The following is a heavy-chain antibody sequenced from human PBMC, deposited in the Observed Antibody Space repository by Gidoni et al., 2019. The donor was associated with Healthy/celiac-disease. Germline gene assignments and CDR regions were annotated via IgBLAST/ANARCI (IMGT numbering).Heavy chain of an antibody. CDR1: GGSISSYY. CDR2: IYYSGST. Sequence: QVQLQESGPGLVKPSETLSLTCTVPGGSISSYYWSWIRQPPGKGLEWIGYIYYSGSTNYNPSLKSRVTISVDTSKNQFSLKLSSVTAADTAVYYCALHAVTKPLFDYWGQGTLVTVSS. J-gene: IGHJ4*02. V-gene: IGHV4-59*08. D-gene: IGHD4-17*01. CDR3: ALHAVTKPLFDY.